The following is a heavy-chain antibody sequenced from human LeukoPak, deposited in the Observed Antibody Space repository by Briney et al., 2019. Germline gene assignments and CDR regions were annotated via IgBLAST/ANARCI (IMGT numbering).Heavy chain of an antibody. CDR2: ISGSGGST. V-gene: IGHV3-23*01. Sequence: GGSLRLSCEDFGFTFSTYAMTWVRQAPGKGLEWVSGISGSGGSTYYADSVKGRFTISRDNSKNTLYLQMNSLRAEDTAVYFCAKGGSSFDYWGQGTLVTVSS. J-gene: IGHJ4*02. CDR3: AKGGSSFDY. D-gene: IGHD1-26*01. CDR1: GFTFSTYA.